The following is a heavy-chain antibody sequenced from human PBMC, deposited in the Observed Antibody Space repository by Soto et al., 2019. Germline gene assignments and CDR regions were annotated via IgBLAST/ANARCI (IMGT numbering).Heavy chain of an antibody. V-gene: IGHV3-30*04. CDR2: IFPNGRDK. D-gene: IGHD3-22*01. Sequence: GGSLRFSCAASGFTFSTYIMHWVRQAPGKGLEWVAIIFPNGRDKEYADSVKGRFTISRDNSKNSLYLQMDSLRAEDTAVYYCATEYYNDGSVYPGHQYWGQGTQVTVS. CDR1: GFTFSTYI. J-gene: IGHJ1*01. CDR3: ATEYYNDGSVYPGHQY.